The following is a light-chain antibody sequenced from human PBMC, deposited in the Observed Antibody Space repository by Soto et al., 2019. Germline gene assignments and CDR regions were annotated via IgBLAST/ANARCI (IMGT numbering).Light chain of an antibody. V-gene: IGKV1-33*01. J-gene: IGKJ4*01. CDR2: DAS. CDR3: QQYDNRPLT. CDR1: QDIANY. Sequence: IKLTQSPSSLSATVGDRVTITCLASQDIANYLNWYQQKAGRAPKFLIYDASNLETGVPSRFSGSGSGTDFTLTISSLQPEDIATYYCQQYDNRPLTFGGGTKVDI.